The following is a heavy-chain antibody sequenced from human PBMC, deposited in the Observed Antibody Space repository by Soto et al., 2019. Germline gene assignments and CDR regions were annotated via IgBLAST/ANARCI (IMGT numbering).Heavy chain of an antibody. CDR2: ISYDGSNK. D-gene: IGHD6-6*01. J-gene: IGHJ4*02. V-gene: IGHV3-30*18. CDR1: GFTFSSYG. CDR3: AKDGNRRAARIYFDY. Sequence: QVQLVESGGGVVQPGRSLRLSCAASGFTFSSYGMHWVRQAPGKGLEWVAVISYDGSNKYYADSVKGRFTISRDNSKNTLYLQMNSLRAEDTAVYYCAKDGNRRAARIYFDYWGQGTLVTVSS.